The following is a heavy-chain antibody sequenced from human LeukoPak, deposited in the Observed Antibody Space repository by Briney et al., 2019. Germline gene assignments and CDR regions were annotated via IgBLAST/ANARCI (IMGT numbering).Heavy chain of an antibody. J-gene: IGHJ3*02. V-gene: IGHV1-24*01. D-gene: IGHD3-22*01. CDR1: GYTLTELS. CDR3: ATMGYSSGYYHHDAFDI. CDR2: FDPGDGET. Sequence: GASVKVSCKVSGYTLTELSMHWVRQAPGKGLEWMGGFDPGDGETIYAQKFQGRVTMTEDTSTDTAYMELSSLRSEDTAVYYCATMGYSSGYYHHDAFDIWGQGTMVTVSS.